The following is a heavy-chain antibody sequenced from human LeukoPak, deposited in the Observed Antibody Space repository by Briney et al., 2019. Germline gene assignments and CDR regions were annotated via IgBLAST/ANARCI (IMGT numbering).Heavy chain of an antibody. J-gene: IGHJ5*02. Sequence: GGSLRLSCAASGITLSSYGMHWVRQAPGKGLEWVAVIWYDGSNKYYADSVKGRFTISRDNSKNTLYLQMNSLRAEDTAVYYCARDLFPRFSRSMGWFDPWGQGTLVTVSS. CDR2: IWYDGSNK. D-gene: IGHD2/OR15-2a*01. CDR1: GITLSSYG. CDR3: ARDLFPRFSRSMGWFDP. V-gene: IGHV3-33*08.